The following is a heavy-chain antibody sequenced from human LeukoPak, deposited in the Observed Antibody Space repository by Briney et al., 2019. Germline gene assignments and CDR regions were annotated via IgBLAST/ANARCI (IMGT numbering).Heavy chain of an antibody. CDR2: IYYSGST. V-gene: IGHV4-31*03. CDR1: GGSISSGGYY. Sequence: SQTLSLTCTVSGGSISSGGYYWSWIRQHPGKGLEWIGYIYYSGSTCYNPSLKSRVTISVDTSKNQFSLKLSSVTAADTAVYYCARMGITGTTRFDYWGQGTLVTVSS. D-gene: IGHD1-20*01. CDR3: ARMGITGTTRFDY. J-gene: IGHJ4*02.